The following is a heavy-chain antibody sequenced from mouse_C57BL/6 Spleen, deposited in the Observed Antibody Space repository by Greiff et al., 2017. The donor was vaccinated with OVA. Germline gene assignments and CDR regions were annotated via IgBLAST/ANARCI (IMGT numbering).Heavy chain of an antibody. J-gene: IGHJ3*01. CDR1: GFTFSDYY. D-gene: IGHD3-2*02. V-gene: IGHV5-12*01. CDR2: ISNGGGST. Sequence: EVMLVESGGGLVQPGGSLKLSCAASGFTFSDYYMYWVRQTPEKRLEWVAYISNGGGSTYYPDTVKGRFTISRDNAKNTLYLQMSRLKSEDTAMYYCASPPTAQALAWFAYWGQGTLVTVSA. CDR3: ASPPTAQALAWFAY.